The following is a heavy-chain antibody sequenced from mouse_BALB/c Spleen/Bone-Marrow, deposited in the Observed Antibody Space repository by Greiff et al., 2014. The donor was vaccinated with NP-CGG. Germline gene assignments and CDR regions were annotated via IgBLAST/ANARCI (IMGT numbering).Heavy chain of an antibody. CDR3: ARNLLPPYWYFDV. Sequence: VKLQESGPGLVAPSQSLSITCTVSGFSLTTYGVHWVRQSPGKGLEWLGVIWAGGSTNYNSTLMSRLSISKDNSKYHVFLKMNSLQTDDTAIYYCARNLLPPYWYFDVWGAGTTVTVSS. D-gene: IGHD1-1*01. J-gene: IGHJ1*01. V-gene: IGHV2-9*02. CDR1: GFSLTTYG. CDR2: IWAGGST.